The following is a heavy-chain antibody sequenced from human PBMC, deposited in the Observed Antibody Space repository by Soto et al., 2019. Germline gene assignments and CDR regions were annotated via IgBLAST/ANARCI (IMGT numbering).Heavy chain of an antibody. V-gene: IGHV3-21*06. CDR1: GFTFTRYS. CDR3: ARESEDLTSNFDY. Sequence: EVQLVESGGGLVKPGGSLRLSCAASGFTFTRYSMNWVRQAPGRGLEWVSSISSTTNYIYYGDSMKGRFTISSDNAKNSLYLEINSLRAEDTAVYYCARESEDLTSNFDYWGQGTLVTVSS. J-gene: IGHJ4*02. CDR2: ISSTTNYI.